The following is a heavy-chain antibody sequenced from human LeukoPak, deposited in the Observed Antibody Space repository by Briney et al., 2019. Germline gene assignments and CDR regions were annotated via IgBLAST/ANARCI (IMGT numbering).Heavy chain of an antibody. CDR2: ISYDGSNK. V-gene: IGHV3-30*04. D-gene: IGHD5-18*01. CDR1: GFTVSSYS. J-gene: IGHJ4*02. CDR3: ARDANTAIVLYYFAY. Sequence: GGSLRLSCAASGFTVSSYSMNWVRQAPGKGLEWVAVISYDGSNKYYADSVQSGFTISREHSQNTLYLQMHSLRAQETAVYYCARDANTAIVLYYFAYWGQGTLVTVSS.